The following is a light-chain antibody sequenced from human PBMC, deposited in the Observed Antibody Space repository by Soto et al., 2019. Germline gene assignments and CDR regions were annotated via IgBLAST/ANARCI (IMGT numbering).Light chain of an antibody. CDR3: AAWDDSLNGLV. V-gene: IGLV1-44*01. CDR2: RDN. CDR1: SSNIGSNT. Sequence: QAVVTQPPSASGTPGPRVTISCSGSSSNIGSNTVTWYQQLPGTAPKLLICRDNRRPSGVPDRFSGSKSGTSASLAISGLQSEDEADYYCAAWDDSLNGLVFGGGTKLTVL. J-gene: IGLJ2*01.